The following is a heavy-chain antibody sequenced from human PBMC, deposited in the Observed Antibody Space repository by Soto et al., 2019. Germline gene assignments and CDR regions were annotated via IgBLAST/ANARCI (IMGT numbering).Heavy chain of an antibody. Sequence: SETLSLTCAVYGGSFSGYYWSWIRQPPGKGLEWMGEINHSGSTNYNPSLKSRVTISVDTSKNQFSLKLSSVTAADTAVYYCARGVPTYYDYVWGSYRHGPYYFDYWGQGTLVTVSS. V-gene: IGHV4-34*01. CDR3: ARGVPTYYDYVWGSYRHGPYYFDY. J-gene: IGHJ4*02. D-gene: IGHD3-16*02. CDR2: INHSGST. CDR1: GGSFSGYY.